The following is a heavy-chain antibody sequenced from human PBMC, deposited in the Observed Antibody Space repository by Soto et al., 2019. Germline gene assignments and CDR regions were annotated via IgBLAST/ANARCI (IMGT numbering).Heavy chain of an antibody. CDR3: AKYRQPDGLWPFDH. D-gene: IGHD2-2*01. V-gene: IGHV3-23*01. CDR2: LFGNGGGI. J-gene: IGHJ4*02. Sequence: EVQLLESGGGLVQPGGSLRLSCAASGFTFSTYAMSWVRQAPGKGLEWVSGLFGNGGGISYADSVKGRFTISRDNSNNMLYLQMHSLRVEDTAVYYCAKYRQPDGLWPFDHWGQGTLVTVSS. CDR1: GFTFSTYA.